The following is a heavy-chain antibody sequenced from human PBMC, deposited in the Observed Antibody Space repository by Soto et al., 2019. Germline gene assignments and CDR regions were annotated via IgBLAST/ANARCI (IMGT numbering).Heavy chain of an antibody. CDR1: GGTFSSYA. J-gene: IGHJ5*02. Sequence: QVQLVQSGAEVKKPGSSVKVSCKASGGTFSSYAISWVRQAPGQGLEWMGGIIPIVGTANYAQKFQGRDTITADESPSTAYTRRSSLRPEDTAVYYCARARIAGVVLVPAAIDTWFAPWRQGTLVTVSS. CDR2: IIPIVGTA. D-gene: IGHD2-2*01. CDR3: ARARIAGVVLVPAAIDTWFAP. V-gene: IGHV1-69*12.